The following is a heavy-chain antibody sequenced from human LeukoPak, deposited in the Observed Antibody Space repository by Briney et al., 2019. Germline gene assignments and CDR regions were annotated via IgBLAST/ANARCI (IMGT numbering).Heavy chain of an antibody. CDR2: IYTSGST. Sequence: SETLSLTCTVSGGSISSGSYYWSWIRQPAGKGLEWIGRIYTSGSTNYNPSLKSRVTISVDTSKNQFSLKLSSVTAADTAVYYCARDGTPGVLDVLGLNWSDPWGQGTLVTVSS. J-gene: IGHJ5*02. CDR1: GGSISSGSYY. CDR3: ARDGTPGVLDVLGLNWSDP. D-gene: IGHD6-13*01. V-gene: IGHV4-61*02.